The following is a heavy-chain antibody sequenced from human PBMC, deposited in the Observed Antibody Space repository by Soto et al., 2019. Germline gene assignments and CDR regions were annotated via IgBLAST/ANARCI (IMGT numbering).Heavy chain of an antibody. V-gene: IGHV4-59*08. CDR3: ARRGSSWFFMDV. CDR1: SGSISTYY. J-gene: IGHJ6*03. D-gene: IGHD6-13*01. Sequence: QVQLQESGPGLVKASETLSLTCSVSSGSISTYYWTWIRHPPGRGLEWIGNIYYSGSTHYNASLRSRVTLSVDMSKHQLFLSLSSVTAADTAVYYCARRGSSWFFMDVWGKGTTVTVSS. CDR2: IYYSGST.